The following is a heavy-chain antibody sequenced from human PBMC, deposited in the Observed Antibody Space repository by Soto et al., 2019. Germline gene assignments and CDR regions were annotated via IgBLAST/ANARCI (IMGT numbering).Heavy chain of an antibody. Sequence: QVQLVQSGAEVKKPGASVKVSCKASGYTFTGYYMHWVRQAPGQGLEWMGWINPNSGGTNYAQKFQGWVTMTRDTSISTVYMELSRLRSDDTAVYYCVRDREPGYSSSWYAYWGQGTLVTVSS. J-gene: IGHJ4*02. CDR3: VRDREPGYSSSWYAY. CDR1: GYTFTGYY. V-gene: IGHV1-2*04. D-gene: IGHD6-13*01. CDR2: INPNSGGT.